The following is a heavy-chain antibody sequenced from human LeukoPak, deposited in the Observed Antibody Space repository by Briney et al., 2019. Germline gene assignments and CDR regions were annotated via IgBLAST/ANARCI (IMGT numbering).Heavy chain of an antibody. CDR2: IYTSGST. D-gene: IGHD3-3*01. J-gene: IGHJ5*02. CDR1: GGSISSYY. Sequence: SETLSLTCTVSGGSISSYYWSWIRQPAGKGLEWIGRIYTSGSTNYNPSLKSRVTMSVDTSKNQFSLKLSSVTAADTAVYYCARDSDFWSGYFFDPWGQGTLVTVSS. V-gene: IGHV4-4*07. CDR3: ARDSDFWSGYFFDP.